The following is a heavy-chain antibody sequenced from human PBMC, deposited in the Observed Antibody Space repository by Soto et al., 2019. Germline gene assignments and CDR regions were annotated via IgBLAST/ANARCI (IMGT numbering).Heavy chain of an antibody. J-gene: IGHJ5*02. V-gene: IGHV4-39*01. CDR2: IYYSGST. D-gene: IGHD5-12*01. Sequence: QLQLQESGPGLVKPSETLSLTCTVSGGSISSSSYYWGWIRQPPGKGLEWIGSIYYSGSTYYNPSLKSRVTISVDTSKNQFSLKLSSVTAADTAVYYCARHRVATIPPWFDPWGQGTLVTVSS. CDR3: ARHRVATIPPWFDP. CDR1: GGSISSSSYY.